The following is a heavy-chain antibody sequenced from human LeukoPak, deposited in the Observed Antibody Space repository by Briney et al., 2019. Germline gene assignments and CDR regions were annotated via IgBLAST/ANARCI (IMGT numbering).Heavy chain of an antibody. D-gene: IGHD6-13*01. CDR2: INHSGST. V-gene: IGHV4-34*01. CDR3: ANPIGQQEGYGMDV. J-gene: IGHJ6*02. Sequence: SETLSLTCAVYGGSFSGYYWSWIRQPPGKGLEWIGEINHSGSTNYNPSLKSRVTISVDTSKNQFSLKLSSVTAADTAVYYCANPIGQQEGYGMDVWGQGTLVTVSS. CDR1: GGSFSGYY.